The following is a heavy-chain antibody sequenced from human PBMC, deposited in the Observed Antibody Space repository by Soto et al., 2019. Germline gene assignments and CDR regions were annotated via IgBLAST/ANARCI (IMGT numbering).Heavy chain of an antibody. CDR2: INSDGSST. V-gene: IGHV3-74*01. CDR3: AREVASYDRSGFFDY. Sequence: GGSLSLSCAASGFTFRSYWMHWVRQAPGKGLVWVSRINSDGSSTSYADSVKGRFTISRDNSKNTLYLQMHSLRADDTAVYYCAREVASYDRSGFFDYWGQGALVTVSS. D-gene: IGHD3-22*01. CDR1: GFTFRSYW. J-gene: IGHJ4*02.